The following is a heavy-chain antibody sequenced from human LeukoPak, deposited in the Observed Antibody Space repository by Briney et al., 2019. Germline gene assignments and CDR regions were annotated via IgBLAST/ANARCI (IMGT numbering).Heavy chain of an antibody. CDR1: GFIFSSFG. D-gene: IGHD2-8*01. J-gene: IGHJ4*02. Sequence: GGSLSLSCAASGFIFSSFGIHWVRQTPGKGLEWVAFVRFDGGEKYYADSVKGRFTVSKDNSKNTLYLQINSLGPEDTAVYYCAKGGARDVWYFAYWGLGVLVTVSS. V-gene: IGHV3-30*02. CDR3: AKGGARDVWYFAY. CDR2: VRFDGGEK.